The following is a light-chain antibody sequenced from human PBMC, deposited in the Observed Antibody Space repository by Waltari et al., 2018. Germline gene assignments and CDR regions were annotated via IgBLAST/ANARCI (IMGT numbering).Light chain of an antibody. CDR1: SGPVSSANY. Sequence: QTVVTQEPSLSVSPGGTVTLTCGLSSGPVSSANYPSWYQQTPGQAPRTLSPTTNSRSSGVPARVSGSILGNKAALTITGAQADDDSHYYCMLHRGSGKLGVFGGGTKLTVL. CDR3: MLHRGSGKLGV. CDR2: TTN. J-gene: IGLJ3*02. V-gene: IGLV8-61*01.